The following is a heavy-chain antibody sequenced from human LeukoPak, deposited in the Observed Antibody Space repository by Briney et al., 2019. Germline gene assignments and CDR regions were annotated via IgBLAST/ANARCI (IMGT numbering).Heavy chain of an antibody. CDR3: ATGYTSGTRIDY. V-gene: IGHV3-21*01. J-gene: IGHJ4*02. CDR1: GFTFSAFS. Sequence: PGGPWRFSCAASGFTFSAFSLNWFRQAPGKGLEWVSAISSSSSDIYYTDSVKGRFTISRDNANNFLYLQVSSLRAEDTAVYYCATGYTSGTRIDYWGQGTLVSVSS. D-gene: IGHD6-19*01. CDR2: ISSSSSDI.